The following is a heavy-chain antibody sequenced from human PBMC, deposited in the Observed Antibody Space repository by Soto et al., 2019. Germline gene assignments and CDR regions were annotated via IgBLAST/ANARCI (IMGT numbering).Heavy chain of an antibody. J-gene: IGHJ5*01. CDR3: VRDRALDSSGHWFDS. V-gene: IGHV4-61*01. CDR1: GGSVSSGSYY. Sequence: SETLSLTCAFSGGSVSSGSYYWSWIRQPPGKGLEWIGYIYYSGSTNYNPSLKSRVTISVDTSKNQFSLNLTSVTAADTAIYYCVRDRALDSSGHWFDSWGQGTLVTVSS. CDR2: IYYSGST. D-gene: IGHD6-19*01.